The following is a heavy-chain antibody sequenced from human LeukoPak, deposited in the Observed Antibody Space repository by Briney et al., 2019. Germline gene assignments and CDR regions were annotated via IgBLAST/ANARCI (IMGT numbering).Heavy chain of an antibody. Sequence: GGSLRLSCAASGFTFSHYEMNWVRQAPGKGLEWLSYISSSASSIYYADSVKGRFTISRDNAKKSVYLQVNSLRAEDTAVYYCARCPNSSGWIYYFDYWGQGTLVTVSS. V-gene: IGHV3-48*03. D-gene: IGHD6-19*01. J-gene: IGHJ4*02. CDR2: ISSSASSI. CDR1: GFTFSHYE. CDR3: ARCPNSSGWIYYFDY.